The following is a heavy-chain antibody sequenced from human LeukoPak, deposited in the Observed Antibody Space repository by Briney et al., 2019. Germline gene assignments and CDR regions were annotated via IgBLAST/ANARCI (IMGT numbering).Heavy chain of an antibody. Sequence: GSLRLSCAASGFTFSSYAMNWVRQAPGKGLEWVSGISGSGGNTHYADSVKGRFTISRDNSENTLYLQVNSLRAEDTAVYYCARAFYYDSSGYSDAFHIWGQGTVVTVSS. CDR1: GFTFSSYA. CDR3: ARAFYYDSSGYSDAFHI. D-gene: IGHD3-22*01. CDR2: ISGSGGNT. J-gene: IGHJ3*02. V-gene: IGHV3-23*01.